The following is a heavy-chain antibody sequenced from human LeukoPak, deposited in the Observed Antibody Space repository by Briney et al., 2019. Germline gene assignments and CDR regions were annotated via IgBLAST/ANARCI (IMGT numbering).Heavy chain of an antibody. CDR2: IIPIFGTA. Sequence: SVKVSCKASGGTFSSYAISWVRQAPGQGLEWMGGIIPIFGTANYAQKFQGRVTITTDESTSTAYMELSSLRSEDTAVYYCARDGSGSYDAFDIWGQGTMVTVST. D-gene: IGHD1-26*01. V-gene: IGHV1-69*05. CDR3: ARDGSGSYDAFDI. CDR1: GGTFSSYA. J-gene: IGHJ3*02.